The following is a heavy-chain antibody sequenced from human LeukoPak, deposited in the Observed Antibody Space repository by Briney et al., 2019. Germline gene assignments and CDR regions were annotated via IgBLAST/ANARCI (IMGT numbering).Heavy chain of an antibody. CDR2: IYPGDSDT. D-gene: IGHD1-20*01. J-gene: IGHJ4*02. CDR3: ARAITGTDRLVDY. CDR1: GYSFNSYW. V-gene: IGHV5-51*01. Sequence: GESLKISCKGSGYSFNSYWIGWVRRMPGKGLEWMGIIYPGDSDTRYSPSFQGQVTISADKSISTAYLQWSSLKASDTAMYYCARAITGTDRLVDYWGQGTLVTVSS.